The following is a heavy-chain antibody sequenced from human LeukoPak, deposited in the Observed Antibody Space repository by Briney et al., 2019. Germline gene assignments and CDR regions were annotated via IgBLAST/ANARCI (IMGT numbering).Heavy chain of an antibody. D-gene: IGHD3-22*01. CDR1: GASISSYY. CDR3: ARQYYYYSIDS. V-gene: IGHV4-59*08. Sequence: SETLSLTCGVSGASISSYYWSWIRQPPGKGVEWIGYIHYSEGTRYNPSLKSRVTISVDTSKNQFSLNLSSVTVADTAVYYCARQYYYYSIDSWGQGTLVTVSS. J-gene: IGHJ4*02. CDR2: IHYSEGT.